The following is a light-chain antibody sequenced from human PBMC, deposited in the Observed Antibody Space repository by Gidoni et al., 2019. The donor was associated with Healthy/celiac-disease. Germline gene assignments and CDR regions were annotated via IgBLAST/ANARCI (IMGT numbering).Light chain of an antibody. CDR2: WAS. V-gene: IGKV4-1*01. Sequence: DIVMTQSPASLAVSLGERATINCKSSQSVLYSSNNKNYLAWYQQKPRQPPKLLIYWASTPEYGVPDRFSGSGSGTDFTLTISSLQAEDVATYYCQQYYSTPITFXXXTRLEIK. J-gene: IGKJ5*01. CDR1: QSVLYSSNNKNY. CDR3: QQYYSTPIT.